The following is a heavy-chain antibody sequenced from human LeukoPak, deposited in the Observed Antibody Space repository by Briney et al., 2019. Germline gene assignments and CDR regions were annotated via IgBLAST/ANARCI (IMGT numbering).Heavy chain of an antibody. D-gene: IGHD3-10*01. V-gene: IGHV1-2*02. Sequence: ASVKVSCKASGCTLTAYYMHWVRQAPGQGLEWMGWIDPNSGATDSAQKFQGRVTVTRDTSLNTVNIELSRLTSDDTAVYYCARGRTSLPAWFVAWGQGTLVTVSS. CDR3: ARGRTSLPAWFVA. CDR1: GCTLTAYY. J-gene: IGHJ5*02. CDR2: IDPNSGAT.